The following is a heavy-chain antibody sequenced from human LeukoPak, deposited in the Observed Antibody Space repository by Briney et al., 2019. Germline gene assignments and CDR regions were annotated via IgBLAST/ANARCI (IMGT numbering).Heavy chain of an antibody. J-gene: IGHJ4*02. CDR1: GLTFSRYA. V-gene: IGHV3-23*01. CDR3: ARDDIAVAGQDY. CDR2: ISESGSGT. D-gene: IGHD6-19*01. Sequence: GGSLRLSCAVSGLTFSRYAMSWVRQAPGKGLEWVSAISESGSGTYYADSVKGRFTISRDNSKNTLYLQMNSLRAEDTAVYYCARDDIAVAGQDYWGQGTLVTVSS.